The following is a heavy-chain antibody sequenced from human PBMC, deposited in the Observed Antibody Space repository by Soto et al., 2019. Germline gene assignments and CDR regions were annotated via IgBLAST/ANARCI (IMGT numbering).Heavy chain of an antibody. D-gene: IGHD6-19*01. CDR1: GAALSSGGYF. J-gene: IGHJ5*02. CDR2: IYYSGGT. V-gene: IGHV4-61*08. CDR3: TREQSYDNYFDP. Sequence: SETLSLTCTVSGAALSSGGYFYTWVRQPPGKGLECLGYIYYSGGTTYNPSLKSRVTISLDKSKSQFSLRLISVTAAHTAVYYCTREQSYDNYFDPWGQGTLVTVSS.